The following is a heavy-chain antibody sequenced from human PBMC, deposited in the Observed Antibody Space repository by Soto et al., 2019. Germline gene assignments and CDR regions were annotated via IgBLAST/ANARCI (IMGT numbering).Heavy chain of an antibody. CDR1: GGSISSSNW. Sequence: SETLSLTCAVSGGSISSSNWWSWVRQPPGKGLEWVGKIYHSGSTNYNPSLKSRVTISVDKSKNQFPLKLSSVTAADTAVYYCARSDSGWYDYYYYDMDVWGQGTTVTVSS. V-gene: IGHV4-4*02. CDR3: ARSDSGWYDYYYYDMDV. J-gene: IGHJ6*02. CDR2: IYHSGST. D-gene: IGHD6-19*01.